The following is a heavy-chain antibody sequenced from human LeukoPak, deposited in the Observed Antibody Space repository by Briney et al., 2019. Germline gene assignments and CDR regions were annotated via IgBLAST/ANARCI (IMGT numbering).Heavy chain of an antibody. CDR1: GFTLSSYA. Sequence: PGGSLRLSCAASGFTLSSYAMSWVRQAPGKGLEWVSGISGSGDNTYYADSVKGRFTIPRDNSKNTLYVQVNSLGTEDTAAYYCAKGSYYDSSGSFYFDYWGQGTLVTVSS. V-gene: IGHV3-23*01. D-gene: IGHD3-22*01. CDR2: ISGSGDNT. CDR3: AKGSYYDSSGSFYFDY. J-gene: IGHJ4*02.